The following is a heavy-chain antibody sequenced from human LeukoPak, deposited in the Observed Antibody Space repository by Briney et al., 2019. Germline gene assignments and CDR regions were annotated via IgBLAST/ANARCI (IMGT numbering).Heavy chain of an antibody. J-gene: IGHJ5*01. D-gene: IGHD5-12*01. CDR2: INHSGST. Sequence: SETLSLTCAVYGGSFSGYYWSWIRQPPGKGLEWIGEINHSGSTNYNPSLKSRVTISVDTSKNQFSLKLNSVTAADTAVYYCARSPEWLRFESWGQGTLVTVSS. V-gene: IGHV4-34*01. CDR1: GGSFSGYY. CDR3: ARSPEWLRFES.